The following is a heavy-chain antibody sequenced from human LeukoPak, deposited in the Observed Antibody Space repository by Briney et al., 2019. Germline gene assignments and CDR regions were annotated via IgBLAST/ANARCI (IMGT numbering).Heavy chain of an antibody. CDR3: ARHDYGDYGGAFDI. J-gene: IGHJ3*02. V-gene: IGHV4-39*01. CDR1: GGSISSSYYY. CDR2: IYYSGST. D-gene: IGHD4-17*01. Sequence: PSETLSLTCTVSGGSISSSYYYWGWIRQPPGKGLEWIGSIYYSGSTYYNPSLKSRVTISVDTSKNQFSLKLSSVTAADTAVYYCARHDYGDYGGAFDIWGQGTMVTVSS.